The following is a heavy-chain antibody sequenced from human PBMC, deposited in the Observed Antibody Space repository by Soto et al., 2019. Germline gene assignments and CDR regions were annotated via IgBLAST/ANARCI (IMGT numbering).Heavy chain of an antibody. CDR2: INAGNGNT. CDR3: ARVLDGYDPSGYFDY. J-gene: IGHJ4*02. V-gene: IGHV1-3*01. D-gene: IGHD5-12*01. Sequence: ASVKVSCKASGYTFTSYAMHWVRQAPGQRLEWMGWINAGNGNTKYSQKFQGRVTITRDTSASTAYMELSSLRSEDTAVYYCARVLDGYDPSGYFDYWGQGTLVTV. CDR1: GYTFTSYA.